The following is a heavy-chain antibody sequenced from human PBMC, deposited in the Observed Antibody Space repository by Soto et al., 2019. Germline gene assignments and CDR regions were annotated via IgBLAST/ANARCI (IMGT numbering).Heavy chain of an antibody. J-gene: IGHJ4*02. V-gene: IGHV1-18*01. D-gene: IGHD2-8*01. CDR3: ARTEGRSTRGDY. CDR2: ISTYNGDT. Sequence: QVQLVQSGAEVKKPGASVRVSCKASGYSFTTYGVTWVRQAPGQGLEWMGWISTYNGDTRVAQQHQGRVTLTTDRSTNAAQMELRSLISDDTAIYYGARTEGRSTRGDYWGEVTLFTVSS. CDR1: GYSFTTYG.